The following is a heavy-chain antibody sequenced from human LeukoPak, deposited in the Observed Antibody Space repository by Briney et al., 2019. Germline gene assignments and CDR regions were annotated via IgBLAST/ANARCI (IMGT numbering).Heavy chain of an antibody. CDR3: ASGRHQAYSSGTDAFDI. CDR2: INPNSGGT. V-gene: IGHV1-2*02. J-gene: IGHJ3*02. CDR1: GYTFTGYY. Sequence: ASVKVSCKASGYTFTGYYMHWVRQAPGQGLEWMGWINPNSGGTNYAQKFQGRVTMTRDTSISTAYMELSRLRSDDTAVYYCASGRHQAYSSGTDAFDIWGQGTMVTVSS. D-gene: IGHD6-19*01.